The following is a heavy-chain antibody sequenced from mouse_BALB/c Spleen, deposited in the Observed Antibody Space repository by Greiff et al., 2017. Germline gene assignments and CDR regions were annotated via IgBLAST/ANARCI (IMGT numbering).Heavy chain of an antibody. CDR3: ARSRWVYYGSTYAMDY. Sequence: QVQLKESGAELVRPGVSVKISCKGSGYTFTDYAMHWVKQSHAKSLEWIGVISTYYGDASYNQKFKGKATMTVDKSSSTAYMELARLTSEDSAIYYCARSRWVYYGSTYAMDYWGQGTSVTVSS. CDR1: GYTFTDYA. V-gene: IGHV1S137*01. D-gene: IGHD1-1*01. CDR2: ISTYYGDA. J-gene: IGHJ4*01.